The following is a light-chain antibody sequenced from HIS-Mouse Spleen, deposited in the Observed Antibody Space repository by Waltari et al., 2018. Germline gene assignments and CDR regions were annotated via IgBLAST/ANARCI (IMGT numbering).Light chain of an antibody. J-gene: IGLJ3*02. V-gene: IGLV1-44*01. CDR3: AAWDDSLNGWV. Sequence: QSVLTQPPSASGTPGQRVTIYCSRSSHNIGANNVTGYQQLPGTAPKLLIYSNNPRPSGVPDRFSGSKSGTSASLAISGLQSEDEADYYCAAWDDSLNGWVFGGGTKLTVL. CDR2: SNN. CDR1: SHNIGANN.